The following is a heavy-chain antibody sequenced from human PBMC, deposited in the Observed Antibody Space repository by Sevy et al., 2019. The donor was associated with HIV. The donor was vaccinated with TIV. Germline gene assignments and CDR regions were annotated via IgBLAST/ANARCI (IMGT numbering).Heavy chain of an antibody. Sequence: GGSLRLSCAASGFTFSGDDMHWVRQPTGKGLEWVSGIGVGGDTYYAASVKGRFTISRENAESSLYLQMDSLRPGDTAVYYCTREVPPGDSTNWFKHFDSRGQGTLVTVSS. CDR2: IGVGGDT. CDR3: TREVPPGDSTNWFKHFDS. CDR1: GFTFSGDD. V-gene: IGHV3-13*01. J-gene: IGHJ4*02. D-gene: IGHD2-2*01.